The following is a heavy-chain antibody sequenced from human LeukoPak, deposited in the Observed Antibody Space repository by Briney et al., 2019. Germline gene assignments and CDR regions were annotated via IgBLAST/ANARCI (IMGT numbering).Heavy chain of an antibody. Sequence: ASVKVSCKASGNTFTSYYMHWVRQAPGQGLEWMGIINPSGGSTNYAQKFQGRVTMTRDTSTSTVYMELSSLRSEDTAVYYCARAECSSNTSCGRGWYFDLWGRGTLVTVSS. V-gene: IGHV1-46*01. D-gene: IGHD2-2*01. CDR3: ARAECSSNTSCGRGWYFDL. CDR2: INPSGGST. CDR1: GNTFTSYY. J-gene: IGHJ2*01.